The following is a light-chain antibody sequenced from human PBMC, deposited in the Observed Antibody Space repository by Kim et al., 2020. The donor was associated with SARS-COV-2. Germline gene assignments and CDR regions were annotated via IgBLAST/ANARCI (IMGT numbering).Light chain of an antibody. Sequence: VSPGQNARITCSGDALPEKQAWWYQQKSGQAPLLLICKDSGRPSGIPGRFSGSSSGTTVTLTISGVQAEDDADYYCQSADGSGTYVFGTGTKVTVL. V-gene: IGLV3-25*03. CDR1: ALPEKQ. CDR2: KDS. J-gene: IGLJ1*01. CDR3: QSADGSGTYV.